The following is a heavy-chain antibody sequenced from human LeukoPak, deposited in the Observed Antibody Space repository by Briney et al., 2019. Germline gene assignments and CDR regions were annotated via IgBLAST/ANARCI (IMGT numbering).Heavy chain of an antibody. J-gene: IGHJ1*01. CDR3: VDPDR. CDR1: GYTFSSFD. V-gene: IGHV1-8*01. D-gene: IGHD3-22*01. CDR2: MNPNSGNS. Sequence: ASVKVSCKASGYTFSSFDINWVRQAPGQGLEWMGWMNPNSGNSGFAQKFRGRVIMTRNTPIATAYMEVTNLRFDDTAVYYCVDPDRWGQGTLVTVSS.